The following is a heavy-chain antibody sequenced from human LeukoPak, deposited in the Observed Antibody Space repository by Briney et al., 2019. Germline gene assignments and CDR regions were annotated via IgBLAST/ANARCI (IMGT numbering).Heavy chain of an antibody. CDR2: INHSGST. J-gene: IGHJ6*03. V-gene: IGHV4-34*01. CDR1: GGSFSGYY. D-gene: IGHD6-13*01. CDR3: ARRCSSSWIPPLYYYYYYMDV. Sequence: SETLSLTCAVYGGSFSGYYWSWIRQPPGKGLEWIGEINHSGSTNYNPSLKSRVTISVDTSKNQFSLKLSSVTAADTAVYYCARRCSSSWIPPLYYYYYYMDVWGKGTTVTISS.